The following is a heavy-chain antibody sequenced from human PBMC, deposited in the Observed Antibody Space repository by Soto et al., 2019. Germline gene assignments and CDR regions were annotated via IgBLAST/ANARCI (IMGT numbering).Heavy chain of an antibody. J-gene: IGHJ3*02. CDR3: ARERLGNGDFDI. D-gene: IGHD4-17*01. Sequence: QVQLVESGGGVVQPGRSLRLSCAASGFTFSSYAMHRVRQAPGKGLEWVAVISYDGSNKYYADSVKGRFTISRDNSKNTLCLQMNSLRAEDTAVYYCARERLGNGDFDIWGQGTMVTVSS. V-gene: IGHV3-30-3*01. CDR1: GFTFSSYA. CDR2: ISYDGSNK.